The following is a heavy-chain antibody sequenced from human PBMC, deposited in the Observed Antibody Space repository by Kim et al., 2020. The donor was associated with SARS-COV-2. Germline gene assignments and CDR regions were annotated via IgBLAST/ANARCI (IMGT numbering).Heavy chain of an antibody. CDR1: GFTFSDYY. CDR2: ISSSGSTI. J-gene: IGHJ6*02. CDR3: ATESRGDYYYGMDV. Sequence: GGSLRLSCAASGFTFSDYYMSWIRQAPGKGLEWVSYISSSGSTIYYADSVKGRFTISRDNAKNSLYLQMNSLRAEDTAVYYCATESRGDYYYGMDVWGQGTTVTVSS. V-gene: IGHV3-11*01.